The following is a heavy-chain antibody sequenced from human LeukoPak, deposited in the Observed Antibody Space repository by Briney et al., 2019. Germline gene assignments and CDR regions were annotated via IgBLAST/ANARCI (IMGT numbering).Heavy chain of an antibody. CDR1: GFTFSSYA. CDR3: ARPFNSRPRSDAFDI. J-gene: IGHJ3*02. D-gene: IGHD4-23*01. Sequence: GGSLRLSCAASGFTFSSYAMSWVRQAPGKGLEWVSAISGSGGSTYYADSVKGRFTISRDNSKNTLYLQMNSLRAEDTAVYYCARPFNSRPRSDAFDIWGQGTMPTVSS. V-gene: IGHV3-23*01. CDR2: ISGSGGST.